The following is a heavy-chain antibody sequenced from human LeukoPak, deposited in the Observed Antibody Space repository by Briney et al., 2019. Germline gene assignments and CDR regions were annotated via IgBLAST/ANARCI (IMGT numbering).Heavy chain of an antibody. CDR3: ARDRRGYYGMDV. D-gene: IGHD3-16*01. CDR1: GGSISSSSYY. J-gene: IGHJ6*02. V-gene: IGHV4-39*07. CDR2: IYYSGST. Sequence: SETLSLTCTVSGGSISSSSYYWGWIRQPPGKGLEWIGSIYYSGSTYYNPSLKSRVTISVDTSKNQFSLKLSSVTAADTAVYYCARDRRGYYGMDVWGQGTTVTVSS.